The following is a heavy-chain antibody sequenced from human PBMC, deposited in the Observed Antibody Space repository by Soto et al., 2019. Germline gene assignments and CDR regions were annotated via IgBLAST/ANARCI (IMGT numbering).Heavy chain of an antibody. J-gene: IGHJ6*02. CDR1: GFTIRTYG. D-gene: IGHD2-21*02. CDR3: ARSDCTGAYCYSWPFNYGVDV. CDR2: ISGDGATT. Sequence: GGSLRLSCEASGFTIRTYGMSWVRQAPGKGLEWVSGISGDGATTYYTDSVKGRFTISRDNSKNTLSLQMNSLRAEDTALYYCARSDCTGAYCYSWPFNYGVDVWGQGTPVTVSS. V-gene: IGHV3-23*01.